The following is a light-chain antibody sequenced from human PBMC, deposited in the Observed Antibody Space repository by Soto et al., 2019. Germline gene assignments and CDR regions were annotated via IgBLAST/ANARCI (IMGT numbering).Light chain of an antibody. CDR3: QQCGSSPTT. V-gene: IGKV3-20*01. CDR2: GAS. CDR1: QSVNSA. J-gene: IGKJ1*01. Sequence: EIVMTQSPATLSVSPGERATLSCRASQSVNSALAWYQQKPGQAPRRLIFGASFRATGIPDRFSGSGSGTDFTLTISRLEPEDFAVYYCQQCGSSPTTFGQGTKVDIK.